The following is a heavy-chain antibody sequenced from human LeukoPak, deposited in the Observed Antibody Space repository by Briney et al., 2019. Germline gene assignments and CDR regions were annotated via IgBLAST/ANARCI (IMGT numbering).Heavy chain of an antibody. CDR1: GFTFSSYD. D-gene: IGHD2-15*01. J-gene: IGHJ4*02. Sequence: PGGSLRLSCAASGFTFSSYDMHWVRQATGKGLEWVSGIGKAGDTYYSGSVKGRFTISRENAKNSLYLEMNSLRAGDTAVYYCARGAAGFDYWGQGTLSPSPQ. CDR3: ARGAAGFDY. CDR2: IGKAGDT. V-gene: IGHV3-13*04.